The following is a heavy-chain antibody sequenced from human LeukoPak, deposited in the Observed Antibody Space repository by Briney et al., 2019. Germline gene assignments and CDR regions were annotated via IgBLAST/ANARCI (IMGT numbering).Heavy chain of an antibody. Sequence: PGGSLRLSCAASGFTFSSYWMHWVRHAPGKGLVWVSRINSDGSSTSYADSVKGRFTISRDNAKNTLYLQMNSLRAEDTAVYYCVELTSMVEHYWGQGTLVTVSS. V-gene: IGHV3-74*01. CDR3: VELTSMVEHY. J-gene: IGHJ4*02. CDR2: INSDGSST. D-gene: IGHD3-10*01. CDR1: GFTFSSYW.